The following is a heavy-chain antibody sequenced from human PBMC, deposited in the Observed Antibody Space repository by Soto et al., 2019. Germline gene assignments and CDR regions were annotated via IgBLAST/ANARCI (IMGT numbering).Heavy chain of an antibody. CDR3: ARVVPGAEAWFGP. J-gene: IGHJ5*02. CDR1: EFTFSTYA. V-gene: IGHV3-23*01. D-gene: IGHD2-2*01. CDR2: ISDSGDNT. Sequence: GSLRLSCAASEFTFSTYAMTWVRQAPGRGLQWVATISDSGDNTYYADSVKGRFTISRDNSKNTLYLQMNSLRSDDTAVYYCARVVPGAEAWFGPWGQGTLVTVSS.